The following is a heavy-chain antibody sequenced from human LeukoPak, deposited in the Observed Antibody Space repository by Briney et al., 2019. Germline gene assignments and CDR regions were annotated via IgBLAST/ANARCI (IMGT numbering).Heavy chain of an antibody. J-gene: IGHJ4*02. Sequence: GGSLRLSCTVSGFTVSINSMSWVRQAPGKGLEWVSFIYSGGNTHYSDAVKGRFTISRDNSKNTLYPEMDSLRAEDTAVYYCARRAGDYSHPYDYWDQGTLVTVSS. CDR1: GFTVSINS. V-gene: IGHV3-53*01. D-gene: IGHD2-21*01. CDR3: ARRAGDYSHPYDY. CDR2: IYSGGNT.